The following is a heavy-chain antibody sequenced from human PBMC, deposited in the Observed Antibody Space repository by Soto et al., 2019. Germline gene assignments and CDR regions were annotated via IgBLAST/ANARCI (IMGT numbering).Heavy chain of an antibody. CDR2: IYYSGST. V-gene: IGHV4-59*01. J-gene: IGHJ5*02. CDR1: GGSISSYY. CDR3: ARSIAAAGKGNWLDP. D-gene: IGHD6-13*01. Sequence: TVSGGSISSYYWSWIRQPPGKGLEWIGYIYYSGSTNYNPSLKSRVTISVDTSKNQFSLKLSSVTAADTAVYYCARSIAAAGKGNWLDPGGQGTLVTV.